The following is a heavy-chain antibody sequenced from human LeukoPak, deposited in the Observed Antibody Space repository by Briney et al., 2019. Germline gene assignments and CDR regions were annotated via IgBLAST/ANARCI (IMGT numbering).Heavy chain of an antibody. Sequence: GGSLRLSCAASGFTFSNAWMSWVRQAPGKGLEWVGRIKSKTDGGTTDYAAPVKGRSTISRDDSKNTLYLQMNSLKTEDTAVYYCTTDGDIVVVPAAMPGREVYGMDVWGQGTTVTVSS. J-gene: IGHJ6*02. V-gene: IGHV3-15*01. CDR2: IKSKTDGGTT. CDR1: GFTFSNAW. CDR3: TTDGDIVVVPAAMPGREVYGMDV. D-gene: IGHD2-2*01.